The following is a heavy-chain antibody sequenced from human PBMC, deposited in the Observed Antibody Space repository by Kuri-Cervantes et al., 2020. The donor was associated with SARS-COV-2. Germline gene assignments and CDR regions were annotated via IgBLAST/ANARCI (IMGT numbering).Heavy chain of an antibody. D-gene: IGHD6-13*01. V-gene: IGHV4-38-2*01. J-gene: IGHJ4*02. CDR2: IYHSGST. CDR1: GYSTSSGYY. Sequence: SETLSLTCAVSGYSTSSGYYWGWIRQPPGKGLEWIGSIYHSGSTYYNPSLKSRVTISVDTSKNQFSLKLSSVTAADTAVYYCARRAAAGTILLDYWGQGTLVTVSS. CDR3: ARRAAAGTILLDY.